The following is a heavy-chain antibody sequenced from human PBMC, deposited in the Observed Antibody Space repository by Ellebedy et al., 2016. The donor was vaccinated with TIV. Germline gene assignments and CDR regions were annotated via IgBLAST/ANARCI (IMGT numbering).Heavy chain of an antibody. CDR1: GFTFSSYA. CDR2: ISGSGGST. Sequence: PGGSLRLSCAASGFTFSSYAMSWVRQAPGKGLEWVSAISGSGGSTYYADSVKGRFTISRDNAQNSLSLQMNSLRADDTAVYYCASDNYYDPLDVWGQGTMVTVSS. V-gene: IGHV3-23*01. CDR3: ASDNYYDPLDV. D-gene: IGHD3-22*01. J-gene: IGHJ3*01.